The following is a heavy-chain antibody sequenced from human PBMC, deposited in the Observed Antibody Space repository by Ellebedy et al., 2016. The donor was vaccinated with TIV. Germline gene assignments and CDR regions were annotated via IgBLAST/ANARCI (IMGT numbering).Heavy chain of an antibody. Sequence: GESLKISXAASGFTFSSYSMHWVRQAPGKGLEWVAVIWNDGSNKDYAASVKGRFTISRDDSKNTLYLQMNSLRGEDTAVYYCARPDSEDNYMDVWGKGTAVTVSS. CDR2: IWNDGSNK. V-gene: IGHV3-33*08. CDR3: ARPDSEDNYMDV. CDR1: GFTFSSYS. J-gene: IGHJ6*03.